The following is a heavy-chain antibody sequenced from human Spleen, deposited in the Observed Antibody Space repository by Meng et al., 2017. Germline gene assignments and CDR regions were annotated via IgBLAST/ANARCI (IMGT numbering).Heavy chain of an antibody. Sequence: SETLSLTCTVSGGSISSSNYYWGWIRQPPGKGLEWIGYIYYSGSTNYNPSLKSRVTISVDTSKNQFSLKLSSVTAADTAVYYCARGVRGADCWGQGTLVTVSS. CDR3: ARGVRGADC. CDR2: IYYSGST. CDR1: GGSISSSNYY. V-gene: IGHV4-61*05. J-gene: IGHJ4*02.